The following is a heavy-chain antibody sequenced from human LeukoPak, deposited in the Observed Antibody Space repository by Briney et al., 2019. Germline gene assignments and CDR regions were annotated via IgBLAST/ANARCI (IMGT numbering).Heavy chain of an antibody. CDR2: ISNNGDSA. J-gene: IGHJ4*02. CDR3: VKDRCDRATCPEV. CDR1: GFTFSTYA. D-gene: IGHD2-21*01. V-gene: IGHV3-23*01. Sequence: PGGSLRLSCAASGFTFSTYAMSWVRQAPGEGLEWVSGISNNGDSAYYADSVKGRFTISRDNPKNTLHLQMSSLRAEDTALYYCVKDRCDRATCPEVWGQGTLVTASS.